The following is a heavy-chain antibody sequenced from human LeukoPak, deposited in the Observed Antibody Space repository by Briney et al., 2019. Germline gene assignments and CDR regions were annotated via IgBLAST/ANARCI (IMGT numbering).Heavy chain of an antibody. CDR2: ISSSSSYI. V-gene: IGHV3-21*01. CDR3: ARGASSGYYVYAFDI. Sequence: GGSLRLSCAASGFTFSSYSMNWVRQAPGRGLEWVSSISSSSSYIYYADSVKGRFTISRDNAKNSLYLQMNSLRAEDTAVYYCARGASSGYYVYAFDIWGQGTMVTVSS. D-gene: IGHD3-22*01. CDR1: GFTFSSYS. J-gene: IGHJ3*02.